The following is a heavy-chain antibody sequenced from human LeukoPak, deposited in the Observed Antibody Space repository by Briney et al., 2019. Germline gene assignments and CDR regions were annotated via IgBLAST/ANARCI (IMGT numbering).Heavy chain of an antibody. Sequence: GASVKVSCKASGYTFTSSYMHWVRKAPGQGLEWLGIINPSGGSTSYAQKFQGRVTMTRDMSTSTIYMELSSLRPNDTAVYYCARVGSYRSNWYRKAFDIWGQGTMVTVSS. CDR1: GYTFTSSY. J-gene: IGHJ3*02. CDR2: INPSGGST. V-gene: IGHV1-46*01. D-gene: IGHD6-13*01. CDR3: ARVGSYRSNWYRKAFDI.